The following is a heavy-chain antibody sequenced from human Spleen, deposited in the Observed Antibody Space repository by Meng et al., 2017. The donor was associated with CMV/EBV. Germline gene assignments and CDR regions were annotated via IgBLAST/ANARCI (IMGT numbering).Heavy chain of an antibody. Sequence: GGSLRLSCAASGFTFSSYAMSWVRQAPGKGLEWVANIKQDGSEKYYVDSVKGRFTISRENAKNSLFLQMSSLRVEDTAVYYCARDQWDQLLYVGNWFDFWGQGTLVTVSS. CDR2: IKQDGSEK. J-gene: IGHJ5*01. D-gene: IGHD2-2*02. CDR3: ARDQWDQLLYVGNWFDF. CDR1: GFTFSSYA. V-gene: IGHV3-7*03.